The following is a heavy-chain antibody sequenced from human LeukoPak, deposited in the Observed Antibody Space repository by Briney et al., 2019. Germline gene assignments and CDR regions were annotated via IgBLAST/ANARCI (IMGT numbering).Heavy chain of an antibody. CDR1: GYTFTGYY. CDR2: INLNSGGT. V-gene: IGHV1-2*02. D-gene: IGHD3-22*01. Sequence: ASVKVSCKASGYTFTGYYMNWVRQAPGQGLEWMGWINLNSGGTKYIQKFQGRVTMARDTSTSTAYMELSSLRSDYTAVYYCASDNDTRHEHWGQGTLVTVSS. J-gene: IGHJ1*01. CDR3: ASDNDTRHEH.